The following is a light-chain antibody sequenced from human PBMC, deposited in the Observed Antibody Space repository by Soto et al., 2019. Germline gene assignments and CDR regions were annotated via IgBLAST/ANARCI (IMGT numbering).Light chain of an antibody. CDR1: QSVSSY. V-gene: IGKV3-11*01. CDR3: QQRGHWPRT. CDR2: EAS. J-gene: IGKJ1*01. Sequence: EIVLTQSPATLSLSPGERATLSCRASQSVSSYLAWYQQKPGQAPRLLIFEASKRATGIPDRISGSGSGTDFTLTISSLEPEDFAVYYCQQRGHWPRTFGQGTKVDIK.